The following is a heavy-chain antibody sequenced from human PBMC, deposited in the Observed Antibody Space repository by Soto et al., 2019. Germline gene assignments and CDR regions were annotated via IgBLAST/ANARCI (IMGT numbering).Heavy chain of an antibody. CDR3: ARVMAAMQNWLDP. Sequence: PSETLSLTCSVSGGSISSIDYFWSWIRQPPGKGLEWIGFIYHTGTTYYNPSLRSRVTISIDTSKSQFSMKLNSVTAADTAVYYCARVMAAMQNWLDPWCQGTLVTVSS. J-gene: IGHJ5*02. D-gene: IGHD2-2*01. CDR1: GGSISSIDYF. V-gene: IGHV4-30-4*01. CDR2: IYHTGTT.